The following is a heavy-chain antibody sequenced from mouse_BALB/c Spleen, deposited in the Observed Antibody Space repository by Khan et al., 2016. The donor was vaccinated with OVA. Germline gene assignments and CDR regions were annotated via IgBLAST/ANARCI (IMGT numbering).Heavy chain of an antibody. CDR2: IDPSKSET. D-gene: IGHD1-1*01. V-gene: IGHV1S127*01. Sequence: QVQLKESGPELVRPGASVMMSCKASGYTFTSFWIHWVKQRPGQGLEWIGMIDPSKSETRLNQKFKDKATLNVDKSSNTAYMQLSRLTSEDSAVXYCARGGYGSPFAYWGQGTLVTVSA. J-gene: IGHJ3*01. CDR3: ARGGYGSPFAY. CDR1: GYTFTSFW.